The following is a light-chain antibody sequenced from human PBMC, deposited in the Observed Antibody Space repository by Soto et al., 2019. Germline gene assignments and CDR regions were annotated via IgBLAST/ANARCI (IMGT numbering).Light chain of an antibody. Sequence: DIQMTQSPSSVSASVGDRVTITCRASRDIGNRLAWFRHKPGKAPQLLIQTASTLLRGTPSRFSGSGSGTDFLLTINNLQPEDFATYYCLQASNFPRTFGPGTKVDI. V-gene: IGKV1-12*01. CDR1: RDIGNR. J-gene: IGKJ1*01. CDR2: TAS. CDR3: LQASNFPRT.